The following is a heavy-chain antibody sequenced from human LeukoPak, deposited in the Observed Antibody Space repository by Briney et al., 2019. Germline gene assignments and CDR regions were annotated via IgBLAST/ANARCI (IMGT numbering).Heavy chain of an antibody. CDR3: AREAVHFDY. CDR1: GGSISSYY. Sequence: SETLSLTCTVSGGSISSYYWSWIRQPPGKGLEWIGYIYYSGSTNYNPSLNSRVTISVDTSKNQFSLKLSSVTAADTAVYYCAREAVHFDYWGQGTLVTVSS. V-gene: IGHV4-59*01. J-gene: IGHJ4*02. CDR2: IYYSGST. D-gene: IGHD6-6*01.